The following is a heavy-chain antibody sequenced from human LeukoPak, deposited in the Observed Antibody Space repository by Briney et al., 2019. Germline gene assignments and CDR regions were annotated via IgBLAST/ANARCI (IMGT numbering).Heavy chain of an antibody. J-gene: IGHJ2*01. CDR3: AKANIASGGTGLYFDL. CDR1: GFTFDDYA. Sequence: GGSLSLTCAASGFTFDDYAMHWVRQGPGKGLEWVALISWDGSRTYYADSQRGRFTISRDNSKHSLHLQMNSLRLEDTALYYCAKANIASGGTGLYFDLWGRGTVDSLSS. CDR2: ISWDGSRT. V-gene: IGHV3-43D*04. D-gene: IGHD2-2*01.